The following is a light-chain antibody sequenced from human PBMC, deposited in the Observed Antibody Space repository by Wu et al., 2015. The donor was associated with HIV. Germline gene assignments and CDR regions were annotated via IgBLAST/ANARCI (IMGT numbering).Light chain of an antibody. Sequence: EIVLTQSPATLSFSPGETATLSCRASQSVSGTLAWYQQRPGQAPRLLIYDASTRATGIPARFSGSGSGTDFTLTISSLEPEDFAVYYCQQRGNWPLFTFGPGTKVDIK. V-gene: IGKV3-11*01. CDR1: QSVSGT. CDR3: QQRGNWPLFT. J-gene: IGKJ3*01. CDR2: DAS.